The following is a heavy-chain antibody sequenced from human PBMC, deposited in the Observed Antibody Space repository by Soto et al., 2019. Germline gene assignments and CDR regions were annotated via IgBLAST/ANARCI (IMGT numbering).Heavy chain of an antibody. CDR1: GGSISSSSYY. CDR2: IYYSGNI. D-gene: IGHD3-22*01. J-gene: IGHJ4*02. V-gene: IGHV4-39*01. Sequence: SETLSLTRTVSGGSISSSSYYWGWIRQPPGKGLEWIGTIYYSGNIYYNPSLKSRVTISVDTAKNQFSLKLSSVTAADTAVYYCARGPFTDHPLYYYDSRGDYWAQGTLVTVSS. CDR3: ARGPFTDHPLYYYDSRGDY.